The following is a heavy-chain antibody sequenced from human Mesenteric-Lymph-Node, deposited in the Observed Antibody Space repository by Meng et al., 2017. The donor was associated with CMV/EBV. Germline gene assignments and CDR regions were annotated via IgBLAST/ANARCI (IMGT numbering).Heavy chain of an antibody. J-gene: IGHJ4*02. V-gene: IGHV4-39*07. CDR3: ARVAYSGSHPVDF. Sequence: SETLSLTCTVSGGSISSSSYYWGWIRQPPGKGLEWIGSIYYSGSTYYNPSLKSRVTISVDTSKNQFSLKLSSVTAADTALYYCARVAYSGSHPVDFWGQGTLVTVSS. CDR2: IYYSGST. D-gene: IGHD1-26*01. CDR1: GGSISSSSYY.